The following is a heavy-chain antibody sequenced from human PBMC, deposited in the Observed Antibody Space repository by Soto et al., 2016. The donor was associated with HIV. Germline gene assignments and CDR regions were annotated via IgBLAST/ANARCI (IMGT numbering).Heavy chain of an antibody. Sequence: QVQLVQSGAEVKKPGASVKVSCKASGYTFTGYYMHWVRQAPGQGLEWMGWINPNSGGTNYAQKFQGRVTMTRDTSISTAYMELSRLRSDDTAVYYCAREASYDILTGYSAVFDYWGQGTLVTVSS. CDR3: AREASYDILTGYSAVFDY. CDR1: GYTFTGYY. V-gene: IGHV1-2*02. CDR2: INPNSGGT. J-gene: IGHJ4*02. D-gene: IGHD3-9*01.